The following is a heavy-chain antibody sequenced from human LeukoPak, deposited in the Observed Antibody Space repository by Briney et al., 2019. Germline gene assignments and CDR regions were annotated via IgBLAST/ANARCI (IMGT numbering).Heavy chain of an antibody. J-gene: IGHJ5*02. D-gene: IGHD3-9*01. CDR1: GGSFSGYY. CDR3: ARGNAWARYFDAP. CDR2: INHSGST. V-gene: IGHV4-34*01. Sequence: SETLSLTCAVYGGSFSGYYWSWIRQPPGKGLEWIGEINHSGSTNYNPSLKSRVTISVDTSKNQFSLKLSSVTAADTAVYYCARGNAWARYFDAPWGQGTLVTVSP.